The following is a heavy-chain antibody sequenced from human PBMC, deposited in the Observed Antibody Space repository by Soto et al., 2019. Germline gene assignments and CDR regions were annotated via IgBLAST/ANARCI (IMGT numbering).Heavy chain of an antibody. D-gene: IGHD2-15*01. CDR1: GFTFRTYT. CDR3: ARDRGYDAHDYYYNAMDV. CDR2: IRGFSPYT. J-gene: IGHJ6*02. Sequence: GGSLRLSCVASGFTFRTYTMNWVRQAPGEGLEWVSGIRGFSPYTFYAESVKGRFTISRDNAKNSLYPQMNSLGVEDTAVYYCARDRGYDAHDYYYNAMDVWGQGTTVTVSS. V-gene: IGHV3-21*01.